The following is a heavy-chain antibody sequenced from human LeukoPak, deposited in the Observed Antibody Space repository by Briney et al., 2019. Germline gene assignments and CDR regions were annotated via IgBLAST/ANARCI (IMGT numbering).Heavy chain of an antibody. J-gene: IGHJ4*02. D-gene: IGHD2-2*01. Sequence: GGSLRLSCAASGFTFSSYAMSWVRQAPGKGLEWVGSIRSMPDGGTTEYAASLEGRVTISRDDSKSNAYLQMNSLKSEDTAVYYCSRWLVSAILDYWGQGTLVTVSS. CDR3: SRWLVSAILDY. CDR2: IRSMPDGGTT. V-gene: IGHV3-49*04. CDR1: GFTFSSYA.